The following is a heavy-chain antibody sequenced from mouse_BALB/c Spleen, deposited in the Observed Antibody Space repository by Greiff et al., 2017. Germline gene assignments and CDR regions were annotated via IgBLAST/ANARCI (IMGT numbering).Heavy chain of an antibody. J-gene: IGHJ3*01. Sequence: QVQLKESGPGLVAPSQSLSITCTVSGFSLTSYGVHWVRQPPGKGLEWLGVIWGDGSTDYNSALKSRLSISKDNSKSQVFLKMNSLQTDDTARYYCARDRPFAYWGQGTLVTVSA. CDR2: IWGDGST. V-gene: IGHV2-6-7*01. CDR1: GFSLTSYG. CDR3: ARDRPFAY.